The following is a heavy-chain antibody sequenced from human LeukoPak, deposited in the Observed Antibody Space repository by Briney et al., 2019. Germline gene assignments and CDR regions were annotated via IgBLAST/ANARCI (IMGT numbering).Heavy chain of an antibody. J-gene: IGHJ3*02. D-gene: IGHD3-9*01. Sequence: GASVKVSCKASGYTFTSYDINWVRQATGQGLEWMGWMNPNSGNTGYAQKFQGRVTMTRNTSISTAYMELSSLRSEDTAVYYCARKIVLRYFIGEDFDAFDIWGQGTMVTVSS. CDR1: GYTFTSYD. CDR3: ARKIVLRYFIGEDFDAFDI. V-gene: IGHV1-8*01. CDR2: MNPNSGNT.